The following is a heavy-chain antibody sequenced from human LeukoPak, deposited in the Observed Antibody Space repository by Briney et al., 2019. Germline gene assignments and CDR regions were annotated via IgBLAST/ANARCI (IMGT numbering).Heavy chain of an antibody. CDR2: IIPIFGTA. CDR1: GGTFSSYA. V-gene: IGHV1-69*05. J-gene: IGHJ4*02. CDR3: ASKGGYSSSWYGGYFDY. Sequence: SVKVSCKASGGTFSSYAISWVRQAPGQGPEWMGRIIPIFGTANYAQKFQGRVTITTDESTSTAYMELSSLRSEDTAVYYCASKGGYSSSWYGGYFDYWGQGTLVTVSS. D-gene: IGHD6-13*01.